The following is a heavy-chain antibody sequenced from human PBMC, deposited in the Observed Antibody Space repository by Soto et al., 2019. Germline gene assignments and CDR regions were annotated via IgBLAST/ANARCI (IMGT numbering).Heavy chain of an antibody. CDR1: GFTFNNYA. D-gene: IGHD3-22*01. Sequence: EVQLLESGGGFVQPGGSLRLSCAASGFTFNNYAMSWVRQAPGKGLEWVSAISGSGDSTYYAESVKGRFTISRDNSNNTLYLQMNSLGAEHTAVYYCASRNYYDSSGYYYWYYFDFWGQGTLVTVSS. CDR2: ISGSGDST. CDR3: ASRNYYDSSGYYYWYYFDF. J-gene: IGHJ4*02. V-gene: IGHV3-23*01.